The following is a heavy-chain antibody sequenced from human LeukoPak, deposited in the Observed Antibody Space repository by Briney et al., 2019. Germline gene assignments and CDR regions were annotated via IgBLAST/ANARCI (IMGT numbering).Heavy chain of an antibody. CDR1: GFTFSNYA. CDR2: ISYDGSNK. J-gene: IGHJ3*02. D-gene: IGHD3-22*01. CDR3: ARVREWLLLFDAFDI. V-gene: IGHV3-30-3*01. Sequence: GGSLRLSCAASGFTFSNYAMHWVRQAPGKGLEWVAVISYDGSNKYYADSVKGRFTISRDNSKNTLYLQMNSLRAEDTAVYYCARVREWLLLFDAFDIWGQGTMVTVSS.